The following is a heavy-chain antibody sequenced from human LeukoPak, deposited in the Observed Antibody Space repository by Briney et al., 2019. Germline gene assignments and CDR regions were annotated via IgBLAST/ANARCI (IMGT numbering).Heavy chain of an antibody. J-gene: IGHJ4*02. CDR3: TSSSYYGGYPGY. CDR2: IRSKANSYAT. CDR1: GCTFSGSA. Sequence: TGGSLRLSCAASGCTFSGSAVQGVRQASGKGLEWVGRIRSKANSYATAYAASGKGMFTISRHYSKTTAYLQMNSLKTGDTAIYYCTSSSYYGGYPGYWGQGTLVTVSS. D-gene: IGHD5-12*01. V-gene: IGHV3-73*01.